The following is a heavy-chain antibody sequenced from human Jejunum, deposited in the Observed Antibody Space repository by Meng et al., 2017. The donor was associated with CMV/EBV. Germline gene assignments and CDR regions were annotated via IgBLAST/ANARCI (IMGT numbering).Heavy chain of an antibody. CDR3: VRDILRVGITYYFDY. CDR1: GFAFSNYC. CDR2: ISGDGSDL. D-gene: IGHD1-26*01. V-gene: IGHV3-11*04. Sequence: GFAFSNYCIGWIRLAPGKGLGWISYISGDGSDLFCGDSVGGRFNISRDSAKNSLYLQISSLRVEDTAVYYCVRDILRVGITYYFDYWGQGTLVTVSS. J-gene: IGHJ4*02.